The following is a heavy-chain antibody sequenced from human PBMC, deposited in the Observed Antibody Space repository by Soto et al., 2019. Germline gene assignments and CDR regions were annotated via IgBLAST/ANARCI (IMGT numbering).Heavy chain of an antibody. CDR3: ARIVTNYDILTGYYDYYYYGMDV. CDR2: ISAYNGNP. D-gene: IGHD3-9*01. Sequence: QVQLVQSGAEVKKPGASVKVSCKASGYTFTSYGISWVRQAPGQGLEWMGWISAYNGNPNYAQKLQGRVTMTTDTSTSTAYMELRSLRSDDTAVYYCARIVTNYDILTGYYDYYYYGMDVWGQGTTVTVS. V-gene: IGHV1-18*01. CDR1: GYTFTSYG. J-gene: IGHJ6*02.